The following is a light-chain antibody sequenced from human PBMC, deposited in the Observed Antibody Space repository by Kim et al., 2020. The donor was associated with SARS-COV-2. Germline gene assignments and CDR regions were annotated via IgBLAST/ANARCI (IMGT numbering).Light chain of an antibody. CDR2: GAS. Sequence: EIVLTQSPATLSVSPGETATLSCRASQSVSTTLAWYQQRPGQAPRLLMYGASTRATGIPARFSGSGSGTEFTLTISSLQSEDFAVYYCQQYYNWTPYTFGQGTKLEI. J-gene: IGKJ2*01. CDR3: QQYYNWTPYT. CDR1: QSVSTT. V-gene: IGKV3-15*01.